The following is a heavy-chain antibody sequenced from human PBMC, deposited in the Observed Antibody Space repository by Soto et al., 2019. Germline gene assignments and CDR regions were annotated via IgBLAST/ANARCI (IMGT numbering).Heavy chain of an antibody. Sequence: GGSLRLSCAVSGFTVSRNSLSWVRQAPGKGLEWVSGLSDSGGSIYYADSVKGRFTISRDNSMNTLYLQMNTLRAEDTAVYYCXKVSSSWYAGFFDLWGQGTLVTVS. J-gene: IGHJ4*02. CDR1: GFTVSRNS. CDR3: XKVSSSWYAGFFDL. D-gene: IGHD6-13*01. CDR2: LSDSGGSI. V-gene: IGHV3-23*01.